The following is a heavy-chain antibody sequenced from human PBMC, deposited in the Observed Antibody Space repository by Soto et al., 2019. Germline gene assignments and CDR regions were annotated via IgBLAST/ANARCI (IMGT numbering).Heavy chain of an antibody. D-gene: IGHD4-17*01. V-gene: IGHV3-11*01. CDR1: GFTFSDYY. Sequence: GGSLRLSCAASGFTFSDYYMSWIRQAPGKGLEWVSYISSSGSTIYYADSVKGRFTISRDNAKNSLYLQMNSLRAEDTAVYYCARVPLGDYGDYVGYYYYYMDVWGKGTTVTVSS. CDR2: ISSSGSTI. CDR3: ARVPLGDYGDYVGYYYYYMDV. J-gene: IGHJ6*03.